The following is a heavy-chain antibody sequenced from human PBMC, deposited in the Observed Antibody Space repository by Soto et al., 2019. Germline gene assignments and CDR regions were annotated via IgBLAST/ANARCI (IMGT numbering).Heavy chain of an antibody. V-gene: IGHV3-30*03. CDR3: ARTRSAWSDFHYYSLDV. J-gene: IGHJ6*02. CDR2: ISYDSTKT. Sequence: QVQLVESGGGVVQPRRSLRLSCAASGFTFNSYGMHWVRQGPGNGLEWVAFISYDSTKTYYADSVKGRFTISRDNSNSALYVQMNSLTGEDTAVYYCARTRSAWSDFHYYSLDVWGQGTTVIVSS. D-gene: IGHD1-26*01. CDR1: GFTFNSYG.